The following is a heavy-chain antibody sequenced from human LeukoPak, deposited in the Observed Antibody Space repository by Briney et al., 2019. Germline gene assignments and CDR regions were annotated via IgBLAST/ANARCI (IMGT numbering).Heavy chain of an antibody. D-gene: IGHD6-13*01. CDR1: GGSISNADYY. Sequence: PSETLSLTCSVSGGSISNADYYWGWIRQAPGKGLEWIGSIFYGERNHYNPSLKSRATMSVDTSKNQFSLKLTSVTAADAAMYYCARQLPTAAADTGGYFEYWGQGAVVTVSS. J-gene: IGHJ4*01. V-gene: IGHV4-39*01. CDR3: ARQLPTAAADTGGYFEY. CDR2: IFYGERN.